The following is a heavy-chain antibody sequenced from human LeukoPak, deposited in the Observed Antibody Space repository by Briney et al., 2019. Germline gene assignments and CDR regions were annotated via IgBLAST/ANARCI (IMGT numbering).Heavy chain of an antibody. CDR3: ARDFAGSDGHTGYWYFDL. J-gene: IGHJ2*01. V-gene: IGHV4-30-4*02. D-gene: IGHD5-24*01. Sequence: PSETLSLTCTVSGGSISSGDYYWSWIRQPPGKGLEWIGYIYYSGSTYYNPSLKSRVTISVDTSKNQFSLKLSSVTPADTAVYYCARDFAGSDGHTGYWYFDLWGRGTLVTVSS. CDR2: IYYSGST. CDR1: GGSISSGDYY.